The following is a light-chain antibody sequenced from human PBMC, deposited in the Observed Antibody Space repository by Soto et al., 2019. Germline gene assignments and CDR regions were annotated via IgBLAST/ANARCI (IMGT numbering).Light chain of an antibody. CDR3: QDYGTSAPWT. Sequence: VLTQSPGTLSLSPGDGTTLSCRASQNIRGNELAWYQQKPGQPPRLLIYRGSSRDPGIPDRFSGRGSGTEFTLTISRQEPEDFAVYYCQDYGTSAPWTFGQGTRVEIK. CDR1: QNIRGNE. CDR2: RGS. J-gene: IGKJ1*01. V-gene: IGKV3-20*01.